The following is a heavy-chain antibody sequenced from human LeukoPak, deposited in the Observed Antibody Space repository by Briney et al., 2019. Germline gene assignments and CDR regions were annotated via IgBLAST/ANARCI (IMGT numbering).Heavy chain of an antibody. CDR1: GGSISSYY. CDR2: IYYSGST. D-gene: IGHD7-27*01. J-gene: IGHJ6*02. CDR3: ARENIMLGQADYYYGMDV. Sequence: SETLSLTCTVSGGSISSYYWSWIRQPPGKGLEWIGYIYYSGSTNYNPSLKSRVTISVDTSKNQFSLKLSSVTAADTAVYYCARENIMLGQADYYYGMDVWGQGTTVTVSS. V-gene: IGHV4-59*01.